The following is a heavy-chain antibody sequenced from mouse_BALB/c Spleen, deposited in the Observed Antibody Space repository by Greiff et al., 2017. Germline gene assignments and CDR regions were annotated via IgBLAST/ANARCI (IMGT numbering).Heavy chain of an antibody. CDR3: VRLYYYGSSDWYFDV. V-gene: IGHV5-17*02. CDR1: GFTFTSFG. CDR2: ISSGSSTI. J-gene: IGHJ1*01. D-gene: IGHD1-1*01. Sequence: EVQRVESGGGLVQPGGSRKLSCAASGFTFTSFGMHWVRQAPEKGLEWVAYISSGSSTIYYADTVKGRFTISRDKPKNTLFLQMTSLRSEDTAMYYCVRLYYYGSSDWYFDVWGAGTTVTVSS.